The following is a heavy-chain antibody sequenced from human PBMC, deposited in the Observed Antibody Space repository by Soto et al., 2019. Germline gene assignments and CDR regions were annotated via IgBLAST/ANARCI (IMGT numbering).Heavy chain of an antibody. Sequence: SETLSLTCTVSGASVSNGNFYWSWIRQPPGKGLEWIGYVYYSGDTNYSPSLTSRGTIAVDTSNNQFSLRLSAVTAADTASYYCARESCNSLDSWGKETLVTVAS. J-gene: IGHJ4*02. V-gene: IGHV4-61*01. CDR2: VYYSGDT. D-gene: IGHD2-8*01. CDR1: GASVSNGNFY. CDR3: ARESCNSLDS.